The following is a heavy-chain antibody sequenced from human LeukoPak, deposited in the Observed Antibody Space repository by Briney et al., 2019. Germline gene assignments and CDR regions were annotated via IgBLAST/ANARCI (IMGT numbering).Heavy chain of an antibody. J-gene: IGHJ6*02. CDR1: GYTFTGYY. CDR3: AREEISIAVAGTSSYYYYGMDV. CDR2: IDPNSGGT. D-gene: IGHD6-19*01. V-gene: IGHV1-2*02. Sequence: EASVKVSCKASGYTFTGYYMHWVRQAPGQGLEWMGWIDPNSGGTNYAQKFQGRVTMTRDTSISTAYMELSRLRSDDTAVYYCAREEISIAVAGTSSYYYYGMDVWGQGTTVTVSS.